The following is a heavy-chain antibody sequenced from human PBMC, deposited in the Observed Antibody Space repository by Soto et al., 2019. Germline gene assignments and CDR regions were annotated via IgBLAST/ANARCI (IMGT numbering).Heavy chain of an antibody. CDR2: IYYSGST. CDR3: ARHEEEGDCSGGSCYSDWFDP. V-gene: IGHV4-59*08. Sequence: SETLSLTCTVSGGSISSYYWSWIRQPPGKGLEWIGYIYYSGSTNYNPSLKSRVTISVDTSKNQFSLKLSSVTAADTAVYYCARHEEEGDCSGGSCYSDWFDPWGQGTLVTVS. J-gene: IGHJ5*02. D-gene: IGHD2-15*01. CDR1: GGSISSYY.